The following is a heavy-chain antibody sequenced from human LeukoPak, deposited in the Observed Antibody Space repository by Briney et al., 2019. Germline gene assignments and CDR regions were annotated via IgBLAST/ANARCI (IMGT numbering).Heavy chain of an antibody. J-gene: IGHJ4*02. CDR2: ISGSGGGT. V-gene: IGHV3-23*01. CDR1: GFIFGSYG. Sequence: GGSLRLSCAASGFIFGSYGMSWVRQAPGKGLEWVSGISGSGGGTYYADSVKGRFTISRDNSKNTLYLQMNSLRAEDTAVYYCVKGALYNWNDVWGQGTLVTVSS. D-gene: IGHD1-20*01. CDR3: VKGALYNWNDV.